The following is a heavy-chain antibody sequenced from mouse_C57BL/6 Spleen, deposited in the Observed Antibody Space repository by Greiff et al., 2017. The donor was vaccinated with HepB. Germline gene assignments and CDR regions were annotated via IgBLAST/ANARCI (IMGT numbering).Heavy chain of an antibody. D-gene: IGHD3-2*02. J-gene: IGHJ4*01. CDR1: GYSITSGYY. CDR3: ARDSSGYDAMDY. CDR2: ISYDGSN. Sequence: EVQRVESGPGLVKPSQSLSLTCSVTGYSITSGYYWNWIRQFPGNKLEWMGYISYDGSNNYNPSLKNRISITRDTSKNQFFLKLNSVTTEDTATYYCARDSSGYDAMDYWGQGTSVTVSS. V-gene: IGHV3-6*01.